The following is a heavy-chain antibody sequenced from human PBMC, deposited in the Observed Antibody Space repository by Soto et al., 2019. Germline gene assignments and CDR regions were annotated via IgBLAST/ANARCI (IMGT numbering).Heavy chain of an antibody. CDR3: ARGAGEDAFDI. Sequence: QVQLQKSGPGLVKPSETLSLTCTVSGGSVSSGSYYWSWIRQPPGKGLEWIGYIYYSGSTNYNPSLKSRVTISVDTSKNQFSLKLSSVTAADTAVYYCARGAGEDAFDIWGQGTMVTVSS. V-gene: IGHV4-61*01. CDR1: GGSVSSGSYY. D-gene: IGHD1-26*01. CDR2: IYYSGST. J-gene: IGHJ3*02.